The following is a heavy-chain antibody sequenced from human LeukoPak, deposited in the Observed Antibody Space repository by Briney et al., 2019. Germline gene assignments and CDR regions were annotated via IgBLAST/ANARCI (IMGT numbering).Heavy chain of an antibody. Sequence: GGSLRHSCASSGFTFISYAMSWVRPAPGRGLEGVAAISGSGGSTYYADSVKSRFTISRDNSKNTLYLQMNSLRAEDTAVYYCAKDLWEAAAGSDYWGQGTLVTVSS. J-gene: IGHJ4*02. CDR2: ISGSGGST. CDR1: GFTFISYA. V-gene: IGHV3-23*01. CDR3: AKDLWEAAAGSDY. D-gene: IGHD6-13*01.